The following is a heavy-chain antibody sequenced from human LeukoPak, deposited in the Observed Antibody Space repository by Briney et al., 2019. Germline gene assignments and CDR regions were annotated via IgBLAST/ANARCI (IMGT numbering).Heavy chain of an antibody. J-gene: IGHJ6*03. V-gene: IGHV4-39*01. CDR3: ARHREKGYYYYYYMDV. CDR2: IYYSGST. Sequence: SETLSLTCTVSGGSISSSSYYWGWIRQPPGKGLEWIGSIYYSGSTYYNPSLKSQVTISVDTSKNQFSLKLSSVTAADTAVYYCARHREKGYYYYYYMDVWGKGTTVTVSS. CDR1: GGSISSSSYY.